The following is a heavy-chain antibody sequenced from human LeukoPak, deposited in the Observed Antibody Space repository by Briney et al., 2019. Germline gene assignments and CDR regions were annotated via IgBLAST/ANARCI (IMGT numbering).Heavy chain of an antibody. D-gene: IGHD6-13*01. CDR1: GGSVSSGSYY. CDR3: AKVDSSSWYRTLDY. V-gene: IGHV4-61*01. Sequence: SETLSLTCTVSGGSVSSGSYYWSWIRQPPGKGLEWIGYIYYSGSTNYNPSLKSRVTISVDTSKNQFSLKLSSVTAADTAVYYCAKVDSSSWYRTLDYWGQGTLVTVSS. J-gene: IGHJ4*02. CDR2: IYYSGST.